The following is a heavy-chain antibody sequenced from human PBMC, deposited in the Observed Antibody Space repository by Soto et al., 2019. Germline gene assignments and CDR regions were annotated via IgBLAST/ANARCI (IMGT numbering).Heavy chain of an antibody. Sequence: QVQLVQSGAEVKKPGASVKVSCKASGYTFTSYDINWVRQATGQGLEWMGWMSPNSGNTGYVQKFQGRVTVTRNTSTSTAYKEPSSRRSANTAVYYCERNTYNYDATGYYYVDNWFDPWGQGTLVIVSS. CDR1: GYTFTSYD. J-gene: IGHJ5*02. CDR2: MSPNSGNT. D-gene: IGHD3-22*01. CDR3: ERNTYNYDATGYYYVDNWFDP. V-gene: IGHV1-8*01.